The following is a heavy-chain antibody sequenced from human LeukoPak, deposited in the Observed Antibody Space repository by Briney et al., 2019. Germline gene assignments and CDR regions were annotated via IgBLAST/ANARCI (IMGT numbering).Heavy chain of an antibody. CDR2: IYYSGST. D-gene: IGHD6-13*01. CDR1: GGSISSSSYY. CDR3: ARVRGGSSWYPAIWFDP. Sequence: SETLSLTCTVSGGSISSSSYYWGWIRQPPGKGLEWIGRIYYSGSTYYNPSLKSRVTISVDTSKNQFSLKLSSVTAADTAVYYCARVRGGSSWYPAIWFDPWGQGTLVTVSS. V-gene: IGHV4-39*07. J-gene: IGHJ5*02.